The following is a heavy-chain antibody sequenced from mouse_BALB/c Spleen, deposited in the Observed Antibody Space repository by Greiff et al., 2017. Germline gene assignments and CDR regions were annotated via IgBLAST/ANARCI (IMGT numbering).Heavy chain of an antibody. J-gene: IGHJ4*01. D-gene: IGHD1-1*01. CDR1: GFTFSSYG. CDR2: INSNGGST. V-gene: IGHV5-6-3*01. CDR3: AREEGYYYGSSAMDY. Sequence: EVQLVESGGGLVQPGGSLKLSCAASGFTFSSYGMSWVRQTPDKRLELVATINSNGGSTYYPDSVKGRFTISRDNAKNTLYLQMSSLKSEDTAMYYCAREEGYYYGSSAMDYWGQGTSVTVSS.